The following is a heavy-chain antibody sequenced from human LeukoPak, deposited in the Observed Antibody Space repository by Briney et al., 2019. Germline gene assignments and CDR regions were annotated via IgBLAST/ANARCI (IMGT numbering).Heavy chain of an antibody. Sequence: GGSLRLSCAASGFTVSSNYMSWVRQAPGKGLEWVSVIYSGGSTYYADSVKGRFTISRDNSKNTLYLQMNSLRAEDTAVYYCATEGMTTVTPWADYWGQGTLVTVSS. D-gene: IGHD4-17*01. CDR2: IYSGGST. CDR3: ATEGMTTVTPWADY. V-gene: IGHV3-66*01. CDR1: GFTVSSNY. J-gene: IGHJ4*02.